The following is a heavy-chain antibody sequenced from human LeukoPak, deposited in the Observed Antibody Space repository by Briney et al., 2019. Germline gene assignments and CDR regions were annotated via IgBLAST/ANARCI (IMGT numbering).Heavy chain of an antibody. J-gene: IGHJ4*02. CDR3: ARDTAGTRIMDY. Sequence: TGGSLRLSCAASGFTFLSYGMNWVRQAPGKGLEWVSYISSSGTTIYYADSVKGRFTISRDNAKNSLYLQMNSLRAEDTAVYYCARDTAGTRIMDYWGQGTLVPVSS. CDR1: GFTFLSYG. V-gene: IGHV3-48*01. CDR2: ISSSGTTI. D-gene: IGHD6-13*01.